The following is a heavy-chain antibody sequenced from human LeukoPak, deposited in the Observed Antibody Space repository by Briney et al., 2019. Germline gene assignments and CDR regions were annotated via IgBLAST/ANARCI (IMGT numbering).Heavy chain of an antibody. Sequence: PSQTLSLTCSVSGGSISSGDYYWTWIRQPPGKGLEWIGYIYYSGDTEYSPSLKSRVTISVDTSKNQFSLNLSSVTAADTAVYYCARDYPEFDPWGQGTLVTVSS. J-gene: IGHJ5*02. CDR2: IYYSGDT. V-gene: IGHV4-30-4*01. CDR3: ARDYPEFDP. CDR1: GGSISSGDYY.